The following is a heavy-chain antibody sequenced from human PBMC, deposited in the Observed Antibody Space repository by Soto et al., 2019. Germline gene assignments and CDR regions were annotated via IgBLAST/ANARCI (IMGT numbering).Heavy chain of an antibody. CDR1: GFTFSSYA. CDR3: AKENGYSSSWFEFDY. D-gene: IGHD6-13*01. J-gene: IGHJ4*02. Sequence: PGGSLRLSCSASGFTFSSYAMHWVRQAPGKGLEYVSAISSSGGSTYYADSVKGRFTISRDNSKNTLYLQMNSLRAEDTAVYYCAKENGYSSSWFEFDYWGQGTLVTVSS. V-gene: IGHV3-64*04. CDR2: ISSSGGST.